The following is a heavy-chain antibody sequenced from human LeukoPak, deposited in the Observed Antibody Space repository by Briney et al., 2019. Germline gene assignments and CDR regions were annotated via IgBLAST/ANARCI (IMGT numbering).Heavy chain of an antibody. CDR2: INHSGST. V-gene: IGHV4-34*01. Sequence: SETLSLTCAVYGGSFSGYYWSWIRHPPGKGLEWIGEINHSGSTNYNPSLKSRVTISVDTSKNQFSLKLSSVTAADTAVYYCARAGQWLVRSFDYWGQGTLVTVSS. D-gene: IGHD6-19*01. CDR3: ARAGQWLVRSFDY. J-gene: IGHJ4*02. CDR1: GGSFSGYY.